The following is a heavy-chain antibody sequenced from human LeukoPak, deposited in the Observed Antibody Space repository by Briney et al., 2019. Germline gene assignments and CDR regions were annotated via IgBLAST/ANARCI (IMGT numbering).Heavy chain of an antibody. CDR1: GFTFSSYA. V-gene: IGHV3-53*01. D-gene: IGHD6-19*01. Sequence: QPGGSLRLSCAASGFTFSSYAMNWVRQAPGKGLEWVSVIYSGGSTYYADSVKGRFTISRDNSKNTLYLQMNSLRAKDTAVYYCAREAVAGPNWFDPWGQGTLVTVSS. CDR2: IYSGGST. J-gene: IGHJ5*02. CDR3: AREAVAGPNWFDP.